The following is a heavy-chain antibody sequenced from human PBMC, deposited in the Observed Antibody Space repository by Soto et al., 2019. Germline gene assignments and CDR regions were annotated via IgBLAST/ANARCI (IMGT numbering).Heavy chain of an antibody. V-gene: IGHV4-31*02. Sequence: WTWIRQHPGKGLERIGYIYDSGSAFYNPSLKSRVTMSVDTSKNQFSLNLRSVTAADTAVFYCARGILRPNHYMDVWGKGTAVAASS. D-gene: IGHD1-26*01. CDR3: ARGILRPNHYMDV. CDR2: IYDSGSA. J-gene: IGHJ6*03.